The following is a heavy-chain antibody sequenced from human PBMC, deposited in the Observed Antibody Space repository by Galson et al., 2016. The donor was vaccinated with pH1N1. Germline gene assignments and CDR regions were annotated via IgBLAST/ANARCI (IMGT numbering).Heavy chain of an antibody. J-gene: IGHJ4*02. CDR3: SRGVRKHASSGLDY. D-gene: IGHD3-10*01. V-gene: IGHV1-46*03. CDR1: GYSLTTYY. Sequence: SVKVSCKASGYSLTTYYIHWVRQAPGQGLEFMGVINPTGGNTDYAQKFQDRVTMTWDMSTSTAYMDLGSLRSEDTAVYFCSRGVRKHASSGLDYWGQGTLVTISS. CDR2: INPTGGNT.